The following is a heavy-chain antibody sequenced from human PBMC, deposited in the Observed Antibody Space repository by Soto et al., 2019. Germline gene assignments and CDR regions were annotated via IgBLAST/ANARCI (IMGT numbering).Heavy chain of an antibody. CDR1: GGSISSSSYY. V-gene: IGHV4-39*01. CDR2: IYYSGST. CDR3: ARRVVAAIYYYYYYMDV. D-gene: IGHD2-15*01. J-gene: IGHJ6*03. Sequence: QLQLQESGPGLVKPSETLSLTCTVSGGSISSSSYYWGWIRQPPGKGLEWIGSIYYSGSTYYNPSLKSRVTISVDTSKNQFSLKASSVTAADTAVYFCARRVVAAIYYYYYYMDVWGKGTTVTVSS.